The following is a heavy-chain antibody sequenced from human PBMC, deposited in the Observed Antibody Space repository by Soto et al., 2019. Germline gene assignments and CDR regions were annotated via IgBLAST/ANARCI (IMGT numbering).Heavy chain of an antibody. CDR1: GGTLSRYG. D-gene: IGHD3-3*01. V-gene: IGHV1-69*01. CDR3: ATGGFWSGYISLKPYYYTGMDV. Sequence: QVQLVQSGAEVKKPGSSVKVSCQASGGTLSRYGITWVRQAPGQGLEWMGGISPIFGTANYAQKLQGRVTITADESTSTADMELGSLRSEDTAVYYCATGGFWSGYISLKPYYYTGMDVWGQGTTVTVSS. CDR2: ISPIFGTA. J-gene: IGHJ6*02.